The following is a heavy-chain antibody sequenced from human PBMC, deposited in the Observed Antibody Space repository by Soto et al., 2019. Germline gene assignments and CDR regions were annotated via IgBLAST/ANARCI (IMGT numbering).Heavy chain of an antibody. CDR3: ARVIVVVPAAISAGWFDP. D-gene: IGHD2-2*01. J-gene: IGHJ5*02. Sequence: SVKVSCKASRGTFSSYAISWVRQAPGQGLEWMGGIIPIFGTANYAQKFQGRVTITADKSTRTAYMELSSLRSEDTAVYYCARVIVVVPAAISAGWFDPWGQGTLVTVSS. CDR2: IIPIFGTA. CDR1: RGTFSSYA. V-gene: IGHV1-69*06.